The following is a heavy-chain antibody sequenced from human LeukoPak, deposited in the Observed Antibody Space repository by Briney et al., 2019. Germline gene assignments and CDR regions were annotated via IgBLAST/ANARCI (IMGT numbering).Heavy chain of an antibody. Sequence: PSETLSLTCGVYGGSFNAYYWSWIRQPPGKGLEWIGEISHSGITNYNPSLKSRVSISVDTSKNQFSLKLSSVTAADTAVYYCARRQRYYYDSRVWFDPWGQGTLVTVSS. J-gene: IGHJ5*02. CDR2: ISHSGIT. V-gene: IGHV4-34*01. CDR3: ARRQRYYYDSRVWFDP. CDR1: GGSFNAYY. D-gene: IGHD3-22*01.